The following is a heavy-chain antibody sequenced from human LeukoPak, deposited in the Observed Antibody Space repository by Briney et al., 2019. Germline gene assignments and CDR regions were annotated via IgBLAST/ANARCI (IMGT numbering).Heavy chain of an antibody. CDR3: ARGAAGTIPDYYYFGMDV. J-gene: IGHJ6*02. CDR2: IYPGDSDT. CDR1: GYRFTDYW. Sequence: GESLKISCKGSGYRFTDYWFGWVRQMPGKGLEWMGIIYPGDSDTRYSPSFQGQVTISADKSINTAHLQRSSLKASDTAMYYCARGAAGTIPDYYYFGMDVWGQGTTVTVSS. D-gene: IGHD1-7*01. V-gene: IGHV5-51*01.